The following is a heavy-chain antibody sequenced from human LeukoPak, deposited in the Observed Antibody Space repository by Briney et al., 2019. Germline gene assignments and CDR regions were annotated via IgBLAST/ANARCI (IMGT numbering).Heavy chain of an antibody. D-gene: IGHD4-17*01. Sequence: ASVKVSCKASGYTFTGYYMHWVRQAPGQGLEWMGWINPNSGGTNYAHKFQGWVTMTRDTSISTAYMELSRLRSDDTAVYYCARGTTVTTPGAFDIWGQGTMVTVSS. J-gene: IGHJ3*02. CDR1: GYTFTGYY. CDR3: ARGTTVTTPGAFDI. V-gene: IGHV1-2*04. CDR2: INPNSGGT.